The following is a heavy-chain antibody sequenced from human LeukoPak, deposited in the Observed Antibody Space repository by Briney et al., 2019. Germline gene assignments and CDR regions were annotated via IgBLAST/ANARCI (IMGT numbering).Heavy chain of an antibody. D-gene: IGHD3-10*01. J-gene: IGHJ4*02. Sequence: GGSLRLSCAASGFTFSSYGMHWVRQAPGKGLEWVAVISYDGSNKYYVDSVKGRFTISRDNSENTLYLQMNSLRAEDTAVYYCAKDLLLWFGELMVDYWGQGTLVTVSS. CDR2: ISYDGSNK. V-gene: IGHV3-30*18. CDR1: GFTFSSYG. CDR3: AKDLLLWFGELMVDY.